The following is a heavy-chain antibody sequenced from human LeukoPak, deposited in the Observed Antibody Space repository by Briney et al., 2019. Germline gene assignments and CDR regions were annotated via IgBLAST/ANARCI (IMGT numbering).Heavy chain of an antibody. CDR2: INPNSGGT. Sequence: ASVKVSCKASGYTFTGYYMHWVRQAPGQGLEWMGWINPNSGGTNYAQKFQGRVTMTRDTSISTAYMELSRLRYDDTAVYYCARDLHGSGSYYTSHYYYYMDVWGKGTTVTISS. CDR3: ARDLHGSGSYYTSHYYYYMDV. CDR1: GYTFTGYY. V-gene: IGHV1-2*02. D-gene: IGHD3-10*01. J-gene: IGHJ6*03.